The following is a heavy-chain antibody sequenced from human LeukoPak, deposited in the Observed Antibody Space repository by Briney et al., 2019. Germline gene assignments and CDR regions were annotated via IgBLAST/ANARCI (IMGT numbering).Heavy chain of an antibody. CDR1: GFTVSSNY. D-gene: IGHD5-18*01. V-gene: IGHV3-66*04. Sequence: GGSLRLSCAASGFTVSSNYMNWVRQAPGKGLEWVSMIYPNGNTFYTDSVKDRFTISRDNSKNTLDLQMNSLRAEDTAVYYCARRGHGYGSPFDYWGQGTLVTVSS. CDR2: IYPNGNT. J-gene: IGHJ4*02. CDR3: ARRGHGYGSPFDY.